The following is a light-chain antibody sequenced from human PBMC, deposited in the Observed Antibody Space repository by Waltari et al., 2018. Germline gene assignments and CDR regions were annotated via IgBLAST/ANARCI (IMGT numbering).Light chain of an antibody. CDR1: SSNIGRNY. J-gene: IGLJ3*02. CDR3: GTWDTSLSAGV. Sequence: QSVLTQPPSVSAAPGPKVTISCSGSSSNIGRNYVSWYQQLPGTAPKLLIYDNDKRPSGIPDRFSGSKSGASATLGITGLQTGDEADYYCGTWDTSLSAGVFGGGTKVTVL. V-gene: IGLV1-51*01. CDR2: DND.